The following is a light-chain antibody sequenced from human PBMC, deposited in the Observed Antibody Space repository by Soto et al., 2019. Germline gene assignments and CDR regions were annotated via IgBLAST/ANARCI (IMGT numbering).Light chain of an antibody. J-gene: IGKJ2*01. CDR2: GAS. CDR3: QRFDFPPIYT. Sequence: EIVLTQSPGTLSLSPGERATLSCRASQSVSSTYLAWYQQQPGQAPRLLIHGASIRAPGIPDMFSGSASGADVTLTITRLEPEDVAVYYCQRFDFPPIYTFGQGTKLEIK. CDR1: QSVSSTY. V-gene: IGKV3-20*01.